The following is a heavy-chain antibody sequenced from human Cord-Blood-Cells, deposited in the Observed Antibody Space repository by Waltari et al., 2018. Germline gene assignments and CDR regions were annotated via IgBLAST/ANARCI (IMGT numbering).Heavy chain of an antibody. Sequence: QLQLQESGPGLVKPSETLSLTCPVSGGSIRSSSYYWGWIRQPPGKGLEWIGSIYYSGSTYYNPSLKSRVTISVDTSKNQFSLKLSSVTAADTAVYYCARQVLGISGIGVAFDIWGQGTMVTVSS. CDR3: ARQVLGISGIGVAFDI. D-gene: IGHD7-27*01. CDR2: IYYSGST. J-gene: IGHJ3*02. V-gene: IGHV4-39*01. CDR1: GGSIRSSSYY.